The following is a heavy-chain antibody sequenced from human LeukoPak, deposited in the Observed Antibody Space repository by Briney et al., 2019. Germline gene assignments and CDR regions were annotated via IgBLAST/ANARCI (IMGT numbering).Heavy chain of an antibody. CDR1: GGTFSSYA. CDR2: IIPIFGTA. J-gene: IGHJ4*02. V-gene: IGHV1-69*13. CDR3: ATRESGSYYVQLDY. Sequence: SVKVSCKASGGTFSSYAISWVRQAPGQGLEWMGGIIPIFGTANYAQKFQGRVTITADESTSTAYMELSSLRSEDTAVYYCATRESGSYYVQLDYWGQGTLVTVSS. D-gene: IGHD1-26*01.